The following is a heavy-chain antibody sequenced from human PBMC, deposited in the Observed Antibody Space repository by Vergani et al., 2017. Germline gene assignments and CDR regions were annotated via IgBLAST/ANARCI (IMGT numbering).Heavy chain of an antibody. J-gene: IGHJ3*02. D-gene: IGHD3-22*01. Sequence: EVQLVESGGGLVQPGGSLRLSCAASGFTFSSYWMHWVRQAPGTGLVWVSRINSDGSSTSYADSVKGRFTISSDNAKNTLYLQMNSLRAEDTAVYYCASRVGYYYDSSGYSPYDAFDIWGQGTMVTVSS. CDR1: GFTFSSYW. CDR3: ASRVGYYYDSSGYSPYDAFDI. V-gene: IGHV3-74*01. CDR2: INSDGSST.